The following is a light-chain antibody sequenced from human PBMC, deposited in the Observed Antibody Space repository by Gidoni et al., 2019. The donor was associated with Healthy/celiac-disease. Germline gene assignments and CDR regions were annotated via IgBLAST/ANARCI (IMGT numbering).Light chain of an antibody. Sequence: EIVLTQSPAPLSFSPGERATLPCRASQSVSSYLAWYHQKPGQAPRLLIYDASNRATGIPARFSGSGSGTDFTLTISSLEPEDFAVYYCQQRSNRPLTFGGGTKVEIK. CDR1: QSVSSY. CDR2: DAS. V-gene: IGKV3-11*01. J-gene: IGKJ4*01. CDR3: QQRSNRPLT.